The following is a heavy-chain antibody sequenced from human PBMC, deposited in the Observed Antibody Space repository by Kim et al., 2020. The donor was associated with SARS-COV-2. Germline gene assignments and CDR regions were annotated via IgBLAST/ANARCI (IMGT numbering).Heavy chain of an antibody. D-gene: IGHD1-26*01. CDR1: GITFRDYA. CDR2: ISGSGSTP. J-gene: IGHJ6*01. V-gene: IGHV3-23*01. CDR3: AKALTLGSDHSYCYHYGMDV. Sequence: GGSLRLSCEASGITFRDYAMNWVRQAPGKGLEWVSAISGSGSTPYYGDSVKGRFTISRDNSKNTLHLQMNSLRAEDTAIYHCAKALTLGSDHSYCYHYGMDVWGQGTTVTVST.